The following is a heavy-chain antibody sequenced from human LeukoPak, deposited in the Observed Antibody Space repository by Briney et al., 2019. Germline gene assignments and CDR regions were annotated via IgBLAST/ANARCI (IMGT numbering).Heavy chain of an antibody. D-gene: IGHD2-15*01. Sequence: GGSLRLSCAASGFTFSNYGMHWVRQAPGKGLEWVAVIWYDGSNKYYADSVKGRFTISRDNSKNTLFLQMNSLRAEDTAVYYCAGDGYLVDDDAFDIWGQGTMVTVSS. CDR1: GFTFSNYG. CDR3: AGDGYLVDDDAFDI. CDR2: IWYDGSNK. V-gene: IGHV3-33*01. J-gene: IGHJ3*02.